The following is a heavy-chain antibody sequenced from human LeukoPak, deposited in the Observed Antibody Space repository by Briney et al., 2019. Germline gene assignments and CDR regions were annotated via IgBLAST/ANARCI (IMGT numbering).Heavy chain of an antibody. CDR2: ISSSSSYI. V-gene: IGHV3-21*01. CDR3: ARGGDSSGYYYWVFDY. Sequence: GGSLRLSCAASGFTFSSYSMNWVRQAPGKGLEWVSSISSSSSYIYYADSVKGRFTISRDNAKNSLYLQMNSLRAEDTAVYYCARGGDSSGYYYWVFDYWGQGTLVTVSS. CDR1: GFTFSSYS. J-gene: IGHJ4*02. D-gene: IGHD3-22*01.